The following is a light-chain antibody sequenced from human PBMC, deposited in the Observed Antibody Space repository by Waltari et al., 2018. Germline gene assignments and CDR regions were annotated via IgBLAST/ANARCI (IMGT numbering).Light chain of an antibody. CDR3: CSYAGSSTFYV. CDR1: SSDVASYNL. J-gene: IGLJ1*01. V-gene: IGLV2-23*02. CDR2: EVS. Sequence: QSALTQPASVSGSPGQSITISCTETSSDVASYNLVSWYQQHPGKAPKLMLYEVSKRPSGVSNRFSGSKSGNTASLTISGLQAEDEADYYCCSYAGSSTFYVFGTGTKVTVL.